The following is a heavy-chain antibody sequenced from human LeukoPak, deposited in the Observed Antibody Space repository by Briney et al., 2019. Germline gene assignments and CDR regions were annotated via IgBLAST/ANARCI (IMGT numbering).Heavy chain of an antibody. J-gene: IGHJ3*01. V-gene: IGHV3-15*01. CDR1: GFTFSDAW. CDR3: TTDAPYYYGSGTKTDAFDL. Sequence: GGSLRLSCAASGFTFSDAWMYWVRQPPGKGLEWVGRIKSKTDGGTTDYAAPVKGRFTISRDDSKNTLYLQMNSLKTEDTAVYYCTTDAPYYYGSGTKTDAFDLWGQGTMVTASS. CDR2: IKSKTDGGTT. D-gene: IGHD3-10*01.